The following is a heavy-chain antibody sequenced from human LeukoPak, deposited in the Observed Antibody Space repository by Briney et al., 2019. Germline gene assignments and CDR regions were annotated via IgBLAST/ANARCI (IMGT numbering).Heavy chain of an antibody. CDR3: ASMWELLDY. Sequence: GGSLRLSCAASGFTFSSYAMHWVRQAPGKGLEWVAVISYDGSNKYYADSVKGRFTISRDNSKNTLYLQMNSLRAEDTAVYYCASMWELLDYWGQGTLVTASS. V-gene: IGHV3-30*04. CDR1: GFTFSSYA. CDR2: ISYDGSNK. D-gene: IGHD1-26*01. J-gene: IGHJ4*02.